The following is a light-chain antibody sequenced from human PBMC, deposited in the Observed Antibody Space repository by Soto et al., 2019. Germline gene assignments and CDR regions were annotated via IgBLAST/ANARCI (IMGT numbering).Light chain of an antibody. CDR2: GAS. V-gene: IGKV3-15*01. CDR3: QQYSSSPQT. CDR1: QNIRSY. J-gene: IGKJ1*01. Sequence: EIFLPQPPATLPVAPGERATLSCRASQNIRSYLAWYQQKPGQAPRLLICGASSRATGIPARFSGSGSGTEFTLTISSLQSEDFAVYYCQQYSSSPQTFGQGTKVDIK.